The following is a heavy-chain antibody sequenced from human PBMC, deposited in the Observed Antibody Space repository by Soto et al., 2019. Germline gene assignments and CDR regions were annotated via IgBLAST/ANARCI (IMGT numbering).Heavy chain of an antibody. D-gene: IGHD3-3*02. CDR3: ARSQGISPRLVIYYYSYYGMDA. Sequence: QVQLVQSGAEVKKPGSSVKVSCKASGGTFSSYAISWVRQAPGQGLEWMGGIIPIPGTANYAQKFQRRVTITADESTSTAYMELSSLRSEDTAVYYCARSQGISPRLVIYYYSYYGMDALGQGTTVTVSS. CDR1: GGTFSSYA. J-gene: IGHJ6*02. V-gene: IGHV1-69*01. CDR2: IIPIPGTA.